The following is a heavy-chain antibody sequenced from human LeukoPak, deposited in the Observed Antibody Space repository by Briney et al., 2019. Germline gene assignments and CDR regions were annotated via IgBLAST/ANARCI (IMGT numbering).Heavy chain of an antibody. D-gene: IGHD2-2*02. CDR1: GGSFSGYF. V-gene: IGHV4-34*01. CDR3: AGGRLGYCSSTSCYKYYYMDV. J-gene: IGHJ6*03. CDR2: IDHSGST. Sequence: SETLSLTCAVAGGSFSGYFRSWIRQSPGKGLEWIGEIDHSGSTNYNPSLKSRVTISVDTSKNQFSLKLSSVTAADTAVYYCAGGRLGYCSSTSCYKYYYMDVWGKGTTVTVSS.